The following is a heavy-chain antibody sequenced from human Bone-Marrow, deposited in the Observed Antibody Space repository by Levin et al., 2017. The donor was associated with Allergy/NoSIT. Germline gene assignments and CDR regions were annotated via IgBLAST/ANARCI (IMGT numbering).Heavy chain of an antibody. V-gene: IGHV1-24*01. J-gene: IGHJ3*01. D-gene: IGHD2-15*01. CDR1: GYTLTKLA. CDR3: ARRGVDGVVVGGALAV. CDR2: HDPEDGDT. Sequence: ASVKVSCKVSGYTLTKLAMHWVRQAPGKGLEWMGGHDPEDGDTIYAQQFRGRVTLTEDASTGTAHMELSNLKSDDTALYYCARRGVDGVVVGGALAVWGQGTLVTVSS.